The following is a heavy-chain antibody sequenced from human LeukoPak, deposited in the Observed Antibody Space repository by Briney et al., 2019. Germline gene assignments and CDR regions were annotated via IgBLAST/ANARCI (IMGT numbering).Heavy chain of an antibody. CDR1: GFTFSSYA. D-gene: IGHD5-18*01. CDR2: ISCDGSNK. Sequence: GGSLRLSCAASGFTFSSYAMHWVRQAPGKGLEWVAVISCDGSNKYYADSMKGRFTISRDNSKNTLYLQMNSLRAEDTAVYYCARATALVDYWGQGTLVTVSS. J-gene: IGHJ4*02. CDR3: ARATALVDY. V-gene: IGHV3-30*04.